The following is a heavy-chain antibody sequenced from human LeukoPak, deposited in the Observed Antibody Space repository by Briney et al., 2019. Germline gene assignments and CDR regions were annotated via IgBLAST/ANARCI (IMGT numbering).Heavy chain of an antibody. Sequence: PGGSLRLSCAASGFTFDDYAMSWVRQAPGKGLEWVSAISGSGGSTYYADSVKGRFTISRDNSKNTLYLQMNSLRAEDTAVYYCAKTFVVVVAAGDAFDIWGQGTMVTVSS. CDR3: AKTFVVVVAAGDAFDI. CDR1: GFTFDDYA. J-gene: IGHJ3*02. CDR2: ISGSGGST. V-gene: IGHV3-23*01. D-gene: IGHD2-15*01.